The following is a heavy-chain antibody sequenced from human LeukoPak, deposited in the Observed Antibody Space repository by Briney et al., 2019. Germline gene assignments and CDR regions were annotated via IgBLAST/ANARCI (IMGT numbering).Heavy chain of an antibody. J-gene: IGHJ4*02. CDR2: IYSDGST. V-gene: IGHV3-53*01. CDR3: AKDGDTAY. CDR1: GFIVSGDF. D-gene: IGHD5-18*01. Sequence: GGSLRLSCAASGFIVSGDFMSWVRQAPGKGLEWVSVIYSDGSTYYADSVKGRFTISRDNSKNTLDLQMNSLRAEDTAVYYCAKDGDTAYWGQGTLVTVSS.